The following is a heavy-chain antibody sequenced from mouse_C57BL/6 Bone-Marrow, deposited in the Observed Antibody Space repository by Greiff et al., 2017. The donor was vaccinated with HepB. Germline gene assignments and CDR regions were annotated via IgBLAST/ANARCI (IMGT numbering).Heavy chain of an antibody. J-gene: IGHJ1*03. CDR2: IYPRSGNT. V-gene: IGHV1-81*01. CDR1: GYTFTSYG. CDR3: ARSYLV. Sequence: VKLQESGAELARPGASVKLSCKASGYTFTSYGISWVKQRTGQGLEWIGEIYPRSGNTYYNEKFKGKATLTADKSSSTAYMALRSLTSEDSAVYFCARSYLVWGTGTTVTVSS. D-gene: IGHD5-5*01.